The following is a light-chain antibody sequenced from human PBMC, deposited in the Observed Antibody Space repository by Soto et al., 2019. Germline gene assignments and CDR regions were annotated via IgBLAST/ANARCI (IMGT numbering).Light chain of an antibody. CDR1: QSVSSSY. CDR3: HQYGSSPYT. V-gene: IGKV3-20*01. CDR2: GAS. J-gene: IGKJ2*01. Sequence: EIVLTQSPGTQSLSPGERATLSCRASQSVSSSYLAWYQQKPGQAPRLLIYGASSRATGIPDRFSGSGSGTDFTITSRRLEPEAVSVYYCHQYGSSPYTFGQGTKLEIK.